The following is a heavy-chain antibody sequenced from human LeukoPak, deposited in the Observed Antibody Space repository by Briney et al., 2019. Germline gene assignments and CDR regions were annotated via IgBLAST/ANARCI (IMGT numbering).Heavy chain of an antibody. CDR1: GGTFSSYA. J-gene: IGHJ4*02. CDR3: ASIENYYGSGSYGSVDY. V-gene: IGHV1-69*01. D-gene: IGHD3-10*01. Sequence: SVKVSCKASGGTFSSYAISWVRQAPGQGLEWMGGIIPIFGTANYAQKFQGRVTITADESTSTAYMELSSLRSEDTAVYYCASIENYYGSGSYGSVDYWAQGTLVTVSS. CDR2: IIPIFGTA.